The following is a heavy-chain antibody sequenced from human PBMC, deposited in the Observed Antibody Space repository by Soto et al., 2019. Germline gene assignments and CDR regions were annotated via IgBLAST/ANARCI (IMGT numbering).Heavy chain of an antibody. CDR1: GGSISSGGYS. CDR2: IYHSGST. CDR3: ARVPGDFWSGYYSWFDP. V-gene: IGHV4-30-2*01. D-gene: IGHD3-3*01. Sequence: QLQLQESGSGLVKPSQTLSLTCAVSGGSISSGGYSWSWIRQPPGKGLEWIGYIYHSGSTYYNPSLKGGVTIAVARARNQFSLKMSSVTAADTAVYYCARVPGDFWSGYYSWFDPWGQGTLVTVSS. J-gene: IGHJ5*02.